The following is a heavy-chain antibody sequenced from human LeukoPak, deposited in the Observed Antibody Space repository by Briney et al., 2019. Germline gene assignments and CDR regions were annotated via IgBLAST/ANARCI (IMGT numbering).Heavy chain of an antibody. CDR2: IRSSGST. V-gene: IGHV4-4*07. CDR3: VRCRSYYGSVTGKSYYFDY. J-gene: IGHJ4*02. D-gene: IGHD3-10*01. Sequence: SETLSLTCTVSGGSLSSYYWSWIRQPAGKGLEWIGRIRSSGSTNYNPSLKSRVTIYIYTTKNYLSLHLSSMTATDTAVYYCVRCRSYYGSVTGKSYYFDYWGQGTLVTVAS. CDR1: GGSLSSYY.